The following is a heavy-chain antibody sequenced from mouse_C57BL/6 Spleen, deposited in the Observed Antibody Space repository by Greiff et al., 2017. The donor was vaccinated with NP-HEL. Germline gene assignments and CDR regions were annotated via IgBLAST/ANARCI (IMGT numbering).Heavy chain of an antibody. CDR3: ARAHGSSPFAY. D-gene: IGHD1-1*01. J-gene: IGHJ3*01. CDR1: GYTFTSYW. V-gene: IGHV1-55*01. CDR2: IYPGSGST. Sequence: QVQLQQPGAELVKPGASVKLSCKASGYTFTSYWMHWVKQRPGRGLEWIGDIYPGSGSTNYNEKFKSKATLTVDTSSSTAYMQLSSLTSEDSAVYYCARAHGSSPFAYWGQGTLVTVSA.